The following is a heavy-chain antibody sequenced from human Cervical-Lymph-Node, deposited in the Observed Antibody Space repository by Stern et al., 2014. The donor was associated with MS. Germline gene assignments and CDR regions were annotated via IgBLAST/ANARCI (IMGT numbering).Heavy chain of an antibody. Sequence: QLQLQESGPGLLRPSETLSLTCTVSGASITSYYWSWIRQPPGKGLEWIGYIYYSGTTNYNAYLKGRVAISIDTSKTQFSLRLSSVTAADTAVYYCARATDLWGQGTLVTVSS. CDR1: GASITSYY. CDR3: ARATDL. J-gene: IGHJ5*02. V-gene: IGHV4-59*01. CDR2: IYYSGTT.